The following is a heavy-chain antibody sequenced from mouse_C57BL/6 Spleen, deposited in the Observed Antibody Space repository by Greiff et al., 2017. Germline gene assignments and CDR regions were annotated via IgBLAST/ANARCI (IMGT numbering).Heavy chain of an antibody. J-gene: IGHJ2*01. D-gene: IGHD2-3*01. CDR3: AREGGIYDGYYGYFDY. CDR1: GYSITSGYY. Sequence: ESGPGLVKPSQSLSLTCSVTGYSITSGYYWNWIRQFPGNKLEWMGYISYDGSNNYNPSLKNRISITRDTSKNQFFLKLNSVTTEDTATYYCAREGGIYDGYYGYFDYWGQGTTLTVSS. V-gene: IGHV3-6*01. CDR2: ISYDGSN.